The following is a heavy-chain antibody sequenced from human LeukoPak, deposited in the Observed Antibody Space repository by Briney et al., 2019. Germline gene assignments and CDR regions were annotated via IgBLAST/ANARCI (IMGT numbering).Heavy chain of an antibody. D-gene: IGHD6-13*01. Sequence: GGSLRLSCAASGFTFSSYSMSWVRQAPGKGLEWVSVIYSGGSTYYADSVKGRFTISRDNSKNTLYLQMNSLRAEDTAVYYCARVATGIAAAGTYYWGQGTLVTVSS. J-gene: IGHJ4*02. CDR1: GFTFSSYS. V-gene: IGHV3-66*01. CDR2: IYSGGST. CDR3: ARVATGIAAAGTYY.